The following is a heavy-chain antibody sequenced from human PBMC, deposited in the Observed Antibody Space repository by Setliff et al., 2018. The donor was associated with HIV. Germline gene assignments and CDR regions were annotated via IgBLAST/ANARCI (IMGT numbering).Heavy chain of an antibody. V-gene: IGHV4-34*01. CDR3: ASDSPWYAEGFDV. CDR1: RQTLTNYN. CDR2: VTHRGDV. Sequence: SETLSLTCAVHRQTLTNYNWNWVRQSPGKGLEWIGEVTHRGDVYYNSALKSRLTISLEESINSFSLTLTSVTAADTGVYFCASDSPWYAEGFDVWGPGTLVTVSS. D-gene: IGHD6-13*01. J-gene: IGHJ3*01.